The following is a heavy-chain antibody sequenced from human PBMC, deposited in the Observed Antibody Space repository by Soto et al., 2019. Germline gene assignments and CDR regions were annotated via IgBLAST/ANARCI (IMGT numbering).Heavy chain of an antibody. J-gene: IGHJ4*02. D-gene: IGHD5-12*01. CDR3: ARDRYSGYDLDG. Sequence: QVQLVQSGAEVKKPGSSVKVSCKASGGTFSSYAISWVRQAPGQGLEWVGGIIPICGTANYAQKFQGRVTITADESTSTAHMELRSLSSEDTAVYYCARDRYSGYDLDGWGQGTLVTVSS. CDR1: GGTFSSYA. CDR2: IIPICGTA. V-gene: IGHV1-69*01.